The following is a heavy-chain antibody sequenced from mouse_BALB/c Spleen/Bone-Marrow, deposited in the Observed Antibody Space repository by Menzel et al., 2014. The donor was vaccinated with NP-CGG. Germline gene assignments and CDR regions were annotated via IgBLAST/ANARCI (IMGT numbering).Heavy chain of an antibody. J-gene: IGHJ2*01. CDR1: GFNIKDTY. CDR3: AGIYYYGRGYFDY. Sequence: VQLKQSGAELVKPGASVKLSCTASGFNIKDTYMHWVKQRPEQGLEWIGRIDPANGNTKYDPKFQGKATITADTSSNTAYLQLSSLTSEDTAVYYCAGIYYYGRGYFDYWGQGTTLTVSS. CDR2: IDPANGNT. V-gene: IGHV14-3*02. D-gene: IGHD1-1*01.